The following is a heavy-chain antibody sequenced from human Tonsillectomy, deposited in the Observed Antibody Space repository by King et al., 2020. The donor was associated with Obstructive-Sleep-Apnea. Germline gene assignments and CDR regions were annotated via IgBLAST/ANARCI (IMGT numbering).Heavy chain of an antibody. J-gene: IGHJ4*02. CDR3: ARGYQLLIPQYFDY. Sequence: VQLVESGGGVVQPGRSLRLSCAASGFTFSSYTMHWVRQAPGMGLEWVAVISYDENNIYYSASVKGRFTISRDISKNTLFLQMNNLRDEDTAVYYCARGYQLLIPQYFDYWGLGTLVTVSS. D-gene: IGHD2-2*01. V-gene: IGHV3-30-3*01. CDR1: GFTFSSYT. CDR2: ISYDENNI.